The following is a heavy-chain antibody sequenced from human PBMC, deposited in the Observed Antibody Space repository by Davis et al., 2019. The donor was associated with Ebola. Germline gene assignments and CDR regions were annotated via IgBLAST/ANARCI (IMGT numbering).Heavy chain of an antibody. Sequence: PGGSLRLSCAASGFTFSSYWMSWVRQAPGKGLEWVANIKQDGSDKNYVDSVKGRFTISRDNAKNSLYLQMNSLRVEDTAVYYCVRDRDYWVHSYMDVWGNGTTVIVSS. J-gene: IGHJ6*03. D-gene: IGHD2-8*02. CDR1: GFTFSSYW. CDR3: VRDRDYWVHSYMDV. CDR2: IKQDGSDK. V-gene: IGHV3-7*03.